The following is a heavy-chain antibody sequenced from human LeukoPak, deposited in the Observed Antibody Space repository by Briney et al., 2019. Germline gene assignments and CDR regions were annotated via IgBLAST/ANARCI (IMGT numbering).Heavy chain of an antibody. V-gene: IGHV1-2*02. D-gene: IGHD2-15*01. Sequence: ASVKVSCKASGYTFTGYYMHWVRQAPGQGLEWMGWINPNSGGTNYAQKFRGRVTMTRDTSISTAYMELSSLRSEDTAVYYCARGGGGNNYGMDVWGQGTTVTVSS. CDR3: ARGGGGNNYGMDV. J-gene: IGHJ6*02. CDR1: GYTFTGYY. CDR2: INPNSGGT.